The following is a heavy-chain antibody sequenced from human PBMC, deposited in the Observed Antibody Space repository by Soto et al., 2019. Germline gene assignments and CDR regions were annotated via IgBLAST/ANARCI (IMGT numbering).Heavy chain of an antibody. D-gene: IGHD3-16*01. Sequence: QVRLLQSGPAVRKPGSSVKISCEASGYSFTGHYLHWVRQAPGHGLEGMGWINHNSGGTNYAQKFQDWISITRDKALSTVYMDLSSLRSEDTAMYYCAKSDGAEENDAFDIWGQGTMISVS. J-gene: IGHJ3*02. CDR3: AKSDGAEENDAFDI. CDR2: INHNSGGT. V-gene: IGHV1-2*04. CDR1: GYSFTGHY.